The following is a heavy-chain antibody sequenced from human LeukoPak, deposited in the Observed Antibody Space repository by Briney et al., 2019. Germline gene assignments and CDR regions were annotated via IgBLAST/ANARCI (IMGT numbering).Heavy chain of an antibody. J-gene: IGHJ4*02. CDR1: GFTFNEYG. D-gene: IGHD3-22*01. CDR3: ARRAMIVVATPAVDY. CDR2: IDWNGDT. V-gene: IGHV3-20*04. Sequence: GGSLRLSCAASGFTFNEYGMSWVRQTPGKGLEWVSGIDWNGDTGYADSVKGRFTISRNNAKNSLYLQMNSLRAEDTALYYCARRAMIVVATPAVDYWGQGTVVTVSS.